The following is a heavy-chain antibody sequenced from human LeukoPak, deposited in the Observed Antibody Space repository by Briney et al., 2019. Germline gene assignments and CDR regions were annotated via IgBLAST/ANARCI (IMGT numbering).Heavy chain of an antibody. J-gene: IGHJ3*02. V-gene: IGHV3-21*04. CDR3: ARERRGSYYTARDAFDI. D-gene: IGHD1-26*01. CDR1: GFTFSSYS. Sequence: PGGSLRLSCAASGFTFSSYSMNWVRQAPGKGLEWVSSISSSSSYIYYADSVKGRFTISRDNSKNTLYLQMNSLRAEDTAVYYCARERRGSYYTARDAFDIWGQGTMVTVSS. CDR2: ISSSSSYI.